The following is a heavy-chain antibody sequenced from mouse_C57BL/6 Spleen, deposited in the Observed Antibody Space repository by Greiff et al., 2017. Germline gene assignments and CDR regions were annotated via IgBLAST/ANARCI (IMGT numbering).Heavy chain of an antibody. CDR3: ARVDGNPDY. Sequence: EVQLQQSGPELVKPGASVKISCKASGYTFTDYYMNWVKQSHGKSLEWIGDINPNNGGTSYNQKFKGKATWTVDKSSSTAYMELRSLTSEDSAVYYCARVDGNPDYWGQGTTLTVSS. J-gene: IGHJ2*01. D-gene: IGHD2-1*01. V-gene: IGHV1-26*01. CDR2: INPNNGGT. CDR1: GYTFTDYY.